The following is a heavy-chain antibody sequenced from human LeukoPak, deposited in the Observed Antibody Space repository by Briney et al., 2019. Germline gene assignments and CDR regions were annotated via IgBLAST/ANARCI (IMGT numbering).Heavy chain of an antibody. J-gene: IGHJ4*02. V-gene: IGHV5-51*01. Sequence: GESLKISCKGSGYSFTSYWIGWVRQMPGKGLEWMGIIYPGDSDTRYSPSFQGQVTISADKSISTAYLQWSSLKASDTAMYYCASGSSSWYERAYPVYWGQGTLVTVSS. CDR3: ASGSSSWYERAYPVY. D-gene: IGHD6-13*01. CDR2: IYPGDSDT. CDR1: GYSFTSYW.